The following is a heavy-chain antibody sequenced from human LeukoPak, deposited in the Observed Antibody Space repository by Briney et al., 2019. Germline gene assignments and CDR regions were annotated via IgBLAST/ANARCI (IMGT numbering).Heavy chain of an antibody. CDR1: GFTFSNYA. Sequence: PGGFLRLSCAASGFTFSNYAMSWVRQAPGKGLEWVSAVSGSGGTTYYADSVKGRFTISRDNSKNTLYLQMNSLTAEDPAVYYCAKRNPFGTHNVMPADNWGQGTLVTVSS. D-gene: IGHD3-16*01. J-gene: IGHJ4*02. CDR2: VSGSGGTT. V-gene: IGHV3-23*01. CDR3: AKRNPFGTHNVMPADN.